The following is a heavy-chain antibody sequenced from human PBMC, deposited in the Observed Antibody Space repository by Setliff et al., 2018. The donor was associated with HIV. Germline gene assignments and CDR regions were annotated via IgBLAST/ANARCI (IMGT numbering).Heavy chain of an antibody. J-gene: IGHJ4*01. CDR3: ARVQYHYVNNGDSYYFTH. CDR2: IYHTGST. V-gene: IGHV4-4*02. Sequence: LSLTCAVSGGSISSNWWSWVRQSPGKGLEWIGEIYHTGSTNYSPSLKSRVTISVDKSKNQFSLRLNSVTAADTAVYYCARVQYHYVNNGDSYYFTHWGHGTLVTV. CDR1: GGSISSNW. D-gene: IGHD3-10*02.